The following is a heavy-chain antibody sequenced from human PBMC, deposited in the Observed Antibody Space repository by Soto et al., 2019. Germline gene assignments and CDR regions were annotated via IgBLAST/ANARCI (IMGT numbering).Heavy chain of an antibody. J-gene: IGHJ3*02. V-gene: IGHV4-30-4*01. CDR2: IYHTGST. CDR3: ARDPLYDYAALSHVFDI. CDR1: GGSMSRGDYY. Sequence: QVQLLESGPGLVKPSQPLSLTCTVSGGSMSRGDYYWSWIRQPPGKCLEWIGVIYHTGSTYYSPSRKSRVARTVDTSKNQFSMKLSSVTAADTAVYFCARDPLYDYAALSHVFDICAQGTMVTVSS. D-gene: IGHD3-16*01.